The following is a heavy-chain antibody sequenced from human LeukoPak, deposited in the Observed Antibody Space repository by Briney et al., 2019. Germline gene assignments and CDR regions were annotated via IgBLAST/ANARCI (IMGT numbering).Heavy chain of an antibody. Sequence: GGSLRLSCAASGFTFSSYAMSWVRQAPGKGLEWVSAISGSGGSTYYADPEKGRFTISRDNAKNTLYLQMNSLRAEDTAVYYCARDESRDGYNLGFDYWGQGTLVTVSS. D-gene: IGHD5-24*01. CDR3: ARDESRDGYNLGFDY. J-gene: IGHJ4*02. V-gene: IGHV3-23*01. CDR2: ISGSGGST. CDR1: GFTFSSYA.